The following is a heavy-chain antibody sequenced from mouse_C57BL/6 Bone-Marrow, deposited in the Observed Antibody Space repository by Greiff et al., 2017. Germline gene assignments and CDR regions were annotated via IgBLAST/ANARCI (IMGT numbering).Heavy chain of an antibody. CDR1: GYTFTSYD. CDR3: ARYYYGSSWYIDV. CDR2: IYPRDGST. Sequence: VKLMESGPGLVKPGASVKLSCKASGYTFTSYDINWVQQRPGQGLEWIGWIYPRDGSTRYNEKFKGKATLTVDTSSSTAYMELHSLTSEDSAVYFCARYYYGSSWYIDVWGTGTTVTVSS. J-gene: IGHJ1*03. D-gene: IGHD1-1*01. V-gene: IGHV1-85*01.